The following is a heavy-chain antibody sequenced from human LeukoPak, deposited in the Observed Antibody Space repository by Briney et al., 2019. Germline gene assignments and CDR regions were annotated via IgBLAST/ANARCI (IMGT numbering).Heavy chain of an antibody. D-gene: IGHD4-17*01. Sequence: PSEALSLTCAVSGGSISSGGYSWSWIRQPPGKGLEWIGYIYHSGSTYYNPSLKSRVTISVDRSKNQFSLKLSSVTAADTAVYYCARYGAPFNKKGYYFDYWGQGTLVTVSS. V-gene: IGHV4-30-2*01. J-gene: IGHJ4*02. CDR2: IYHSGST. CDR1: GGSISSGGYS. CDR3: ARYGAPFNKKGYYFDY.